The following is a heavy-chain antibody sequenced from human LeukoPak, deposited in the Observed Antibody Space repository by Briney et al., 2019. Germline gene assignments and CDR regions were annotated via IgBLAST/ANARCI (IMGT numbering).Heavy chain of an antibody. D-gene: IGHD6-13*01. CDR3: ARPHRIAAAGLYPNWFDP. V-gene: IGHV1-46*01. J-gene: IGHJ5*02. CDR2: INPSGGST. Sequence: ASVKVSCKASGYTFTTYYVHWVRQAPGQGLEWMGIINPSGGSTTYAQKFRGRLTMTRDMSTSTVYMELSSLRSEDTAVYYCARPHRIAAAGLYPNWFDPWGQGTLVTVSS. CDR1: GYTFTTYY.